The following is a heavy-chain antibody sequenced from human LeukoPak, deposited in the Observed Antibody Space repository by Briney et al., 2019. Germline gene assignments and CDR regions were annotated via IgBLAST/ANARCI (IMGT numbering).Heavy chain of an antibody. J-gene: IGHJ3*02. CDR1: GGSFSGYY. D-gene: IGHD3-22*01. CDR3: ARDRDLHDYYDSTGYIDAFDI. Sequence: RASETLSLTCAVYGGSFSGYYWSWIRQPPGKGLEWIGEINHSGSTNYNPSLKSRVTISVDTSKNQFSLKLTSVTAADTAVYYCARDRDLHDYYDSTGYIDAFDIWGQGTMVTVSS. CDR2: INHSGST. V-gene: IGHV4-34*01.